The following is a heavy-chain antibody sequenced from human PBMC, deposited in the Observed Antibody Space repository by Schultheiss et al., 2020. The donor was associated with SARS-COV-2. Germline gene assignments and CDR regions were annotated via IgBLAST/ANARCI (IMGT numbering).Heavy chain of an antibody. CDR2: ISSSSSYI. J-gene: IGHJ3*02. CDR1: GFTFSSYS. Sequence: GGSLRLSCAASGFTFSSYSMNWVRQAPGKGLEWVSSISSSSSYIYYADSVKGRFTISRDNAKNSLYLQMNSLRAEDTAVYYCARRLERQVDAFDIWGQGTMVTVSS. D-gene: IGHD1-1*01. CDR3: ARRLERQVDAFDI. V-gene: IGHV3-21*01.